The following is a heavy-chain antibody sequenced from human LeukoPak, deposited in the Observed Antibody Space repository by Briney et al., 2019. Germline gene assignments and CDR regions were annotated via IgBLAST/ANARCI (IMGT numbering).Heavy chain of an antibody. CDR1: GGSISSGGYY. J-gene: IGHJ4*02. CDR3: AGHPRRYSHGYGADY. Sequence: PSETLSLTCTVSGGSISSGGYYWSWIRQPPGKGLEWIGYIYHSGSTYYNPSLKSRVTISVDTSKNQFSLKLSSVTAADTAVYYCAGHPRRYSHGYGADYWGQGTLVTVSS. V-gene: IGHV4-30-2*03. D-gene: IGHD5-18*01. CDR2: IYHSGST.